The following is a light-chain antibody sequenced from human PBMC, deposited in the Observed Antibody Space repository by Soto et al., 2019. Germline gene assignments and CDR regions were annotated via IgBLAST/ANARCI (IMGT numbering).Light chain of an antibody. CDR2: EVN. CDR3: SSYAGINNLGV. CDR1: SRDVGGYRD. V-gene: IGLV2-8*01. Sequence: QSALTQPPSASGSPGQSVTISCTGTSRDVGGYRDVSWYQQHPGKAPKLMIFEVNKRPSGVPDRFSGSKSGNTASLTVSGLQAEDEADYYCSSYAGINNLGVFGTGTKLTVL. J-gene: IGLJ1*01.